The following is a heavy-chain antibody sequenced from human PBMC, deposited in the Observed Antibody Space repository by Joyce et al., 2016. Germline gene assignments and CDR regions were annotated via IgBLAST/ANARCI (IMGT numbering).Heavy chain of an antibody. V-gene: IGHV3-21*01. J-gene: IGHJ4*02. D-gene: IGHD2-8*01. CDR1: GFTFSCYS. Sequence: EVQLVESGGGLVTPGGSLRLSCAASGFTFSCYSMSWVRQAPGKGLEWVSSLSSSSSYIKYTDSVKGRFTISRDNAKNSLYLQMNSLRVEDTAVYYCARSSYTNGIFDYWGQGTLVTVSS. CDR2: LSSSSSYI. CDR3: ARSSYTNGIFDY.